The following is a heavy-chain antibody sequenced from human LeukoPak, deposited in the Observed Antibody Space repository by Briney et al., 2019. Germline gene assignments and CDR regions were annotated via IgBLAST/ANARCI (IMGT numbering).Heavy chain of an antibody. V-gene: IGHV4-34*01. D-gene: IGHD3-10*01. J-gene: IGHJ6*03. Sequence: SETLSLTCAVYGGSFSGYYWSWIRQPPGKGLEWIGEINHSGSTNYNPSLKSRVTISVDTSKNQFSLKLSSVTAADTAVYYCARGYYGSGSHYYYYYYYMDVWGKGTTVTVSS. CDR1: GGSFSGYY. CDR2: INHSGST. CDR3: ARGYYGSGSHYYYYYYYMDV.